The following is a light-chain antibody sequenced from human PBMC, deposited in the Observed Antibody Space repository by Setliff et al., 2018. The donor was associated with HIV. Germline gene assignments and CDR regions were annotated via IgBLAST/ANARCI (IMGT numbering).Light chain of an antibody. Sequence: QSALAQPASLSGSPGQSITISCTGTSSDIGSYNYVSWYQHHPGKAPKLMIYEVSNRPSGVSNRFSGFKSGNTASLTISGLQAEDEADYYCVSYINNVRRFAGGTKGTV. J-gene: IGLJ2*01. CDR1: SSDIGSYNY. V-gene: IGLV2-14*01. CDR3: VSYINNVRR. CDR2: EVS.